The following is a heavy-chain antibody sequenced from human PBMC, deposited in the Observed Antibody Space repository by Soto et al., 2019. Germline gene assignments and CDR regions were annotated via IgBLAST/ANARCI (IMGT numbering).Heavy chain of an antibody. Sequence: PSETLSLTCTVSGGSISSYYWSWIRQPPGKGLEWIGYIYYSGSTNYNPSLKSRVTISVDTSKNQFSLKLSSVTAADTAVYYCERMGIAVAGSNWFDPWGQGTLVTVSS. V-gene: IGHV4-59*08. CDR3: ERMGIAVAGSNWFDP. CDR1: GGSISSYY. D-gene: IGHD6-19*01. J-gene: IGHJ5*02. CDR2: IYYSGST.